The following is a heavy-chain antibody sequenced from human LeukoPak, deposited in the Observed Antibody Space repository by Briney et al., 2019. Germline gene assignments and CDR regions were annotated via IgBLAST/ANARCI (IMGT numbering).Heavy chain of an antibody. CDR1: GGSISSGGYY. Sequence: PSETLSLTCTVSGGSISSGGYYWSWIRQQPGTGLEWIGYIYYSGSTYYNPSLKSRVTISVATSKIQFSLKLSSVTAADTAVYYCARSRGWDYYDSSGYLSWGQGTLVTVSS. CDR2: IYYSGST. CDR3: ARSRGWDYYDSSGYLS. D-gene: IGHD3-22*01. J-gene: IGHJ5*02. V-gene: IGHV4-31*03.